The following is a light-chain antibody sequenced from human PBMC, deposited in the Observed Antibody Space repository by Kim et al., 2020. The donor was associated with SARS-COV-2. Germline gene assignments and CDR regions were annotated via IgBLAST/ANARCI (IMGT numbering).Light chain of an antibody. Sequence: DIQMTQSPSSLSASVGDRVTFTCRASQAINNHLAWFQQKPGKAPKSLIYAAFTLQGGVPSRFSGSGFGTDFTLTISGLQPEDVATYYCQQYSLFPLSFGGGTTVDIK. V-gene: IGKV1-16*01. CDR3: QQYSLFPLS. CDR2: AAF. CDR1: QAINNH. J-gene: IGKJ4*01.